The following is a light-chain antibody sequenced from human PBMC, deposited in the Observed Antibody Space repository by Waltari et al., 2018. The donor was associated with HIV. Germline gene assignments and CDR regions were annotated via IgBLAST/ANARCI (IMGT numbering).Light chain of an antibody. J-gene: IGKJ2*01. Sequence: DIQMTQSPSSLSASVGDRVTITCRASENNSSYLNWYQQSPGKAPKLLIFPASSLQSGVPSRFSGSGSGTDFALTISSLQPEDFATYYCQHSYTTPYTFGQGTKLEIK. V-gene: IGKV1-39*01. CDR3: QHSYTTPYT. CDR2: PAS. CDR1: ENNSSY.